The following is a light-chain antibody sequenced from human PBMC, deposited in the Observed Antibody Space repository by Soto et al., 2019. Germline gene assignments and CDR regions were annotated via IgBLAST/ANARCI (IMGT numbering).Light chain of an antibody. CDR3: QSYDTSLSDSFV. CDR1: SSNIGAGYD. CDR2: GNF. Sequence: QSALTHPPSLSGAPGQRFTISCTGSSSNIGAGYDVHWYQQLPGTAPKLLIFGNFNRPSGVPDRFSGSKSGISASLAITGLQAEDEADYYCQSYDTSLSDSFVFGTGTKVTVL. V-gene: IGLV1-40*01. J-gene: IGLJ1*01.